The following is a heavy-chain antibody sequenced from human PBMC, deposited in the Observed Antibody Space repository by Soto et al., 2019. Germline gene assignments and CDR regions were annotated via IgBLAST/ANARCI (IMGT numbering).Heavy chain of an antibody. V-gene: IGHV4-59*08. CDR3: AGNYGGNGPFDY. Sequence: QVQLQESGPGLVKPSETLSLTCTVSGGSISSYYWSWIRQHPGKGLEWIGYIYYSGITNYNPSLKSRVTISVDPSKNPFSLKLSSVTAADTAVYYCAGNYGGNGPFDYWGQGTLVTVSS. CDR2: IYYSGIT. J-gene: IGHJ4*02. D-gene: IGHD4-17*01. CDR1: GGSISSYY.